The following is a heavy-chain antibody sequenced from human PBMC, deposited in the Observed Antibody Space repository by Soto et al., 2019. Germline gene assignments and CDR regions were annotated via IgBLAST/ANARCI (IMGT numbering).Heavy chain of an antibody. J-gene: IGHJ4*02. CDR3: AIANYGDNDY. V-gene: IGHV1-18*01. CDR2: ISAYNGNI. D-gene: IGHD4-17*01. Sequence: QVQLVQSGAEVKKPGASVKVSCKAPGYIFPSCTISWVRQAPGQGLEWMGWISAYNGNIKDAQKFQGRFTMTTDTSTITAYMELRSLTSDDTAMYYCAIANYGDNDYWGQGTLVTVSS. CDR1: GYIFPSCT.